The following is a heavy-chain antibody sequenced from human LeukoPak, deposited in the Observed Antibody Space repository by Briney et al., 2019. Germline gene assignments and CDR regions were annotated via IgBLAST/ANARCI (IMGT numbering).Heavy chain of an antibody. CDR2: IYYSGST. Sequence: PSETLSLTCTVSGGSIGSSSYYWGWIRQPPGKGLEWIGSIYYSGSTYYNPSLKSRVTISVDTSKNQFSLKLSSVTAADTAVYYCARQGWFGELLPPLDYWGQGTLVTVSS. J-gene: IGHJ4*02. CDR1: GGSIGSSSYY. D-gene: IGHD3-10*01. CDR3: ARQGWFGELLPPLDY. V-gene: IGHV4-39*01.